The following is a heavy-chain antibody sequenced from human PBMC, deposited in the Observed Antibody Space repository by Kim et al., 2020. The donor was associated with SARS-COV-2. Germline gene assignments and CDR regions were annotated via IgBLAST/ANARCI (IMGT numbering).Heavy chain of an antibody. D-gene: IGHD3-10*01. CDR2: ISYDGSNK. Sequence: GGSLRLSCAASGFTFSSCAIHWVRQAPGKGLEWVAVISYDGSNKNYADSVKGRFTISRDNSKNTLYLQMNSLRAEDTALYYCARDPRTRLRVVTYYYYCMDVWGQGTTVTVSS. CDR3: ARDPRTRLRVVTYYYYCMDV. CDR1: GFTFSSCA. J-gene: IGHJ6*02. V-gene: IGHV3-30-3*01.